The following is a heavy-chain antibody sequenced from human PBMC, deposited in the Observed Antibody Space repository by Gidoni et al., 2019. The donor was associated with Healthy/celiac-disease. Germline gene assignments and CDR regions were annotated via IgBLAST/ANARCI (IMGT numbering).Heavy chain of an antibody. CDR3: ARVRRYYDSSGYHWYFDL. V-gene: IGHV3-53*01. J-gene: IGHJ2*01. D-gene: IGHD3-22*01. CDR1: GFTVSSNY. Sequence: EVQLVESGGGLIQPGGSLRLSCAASGFTVSSNYMSWVRQAPGKGLEWVSVIDSGGSTYYADSVKGRFTISRDNSKNTLYLQMNSLRAEDTAVYYCARVRRYYDSSGYHWYFDLWGRGTLVTVSS. CDR2: IDSGGST.